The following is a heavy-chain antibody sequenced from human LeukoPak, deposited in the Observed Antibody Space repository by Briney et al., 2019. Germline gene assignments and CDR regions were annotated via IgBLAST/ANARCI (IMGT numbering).Heavy chain of an antibody. CDR2: INAGNDNT. CDR3: ARGAKYYYDSSGYPIPGPFDY. D-gene: IGHD3-22*01. J-gene: IGHJ4*02. Sequence: ASVKVSCKASGYTFTSYAMHWVRQAPGQRLEWMGWINAGNDNTKYSQKFQGRVTITRDTSASTAYMELSSLRSEDTAVYYCARGAKYYYDSSGYPIPGPFDYWGQGTLVTVSS. CDR1: GYTFTSYA. V-gene: IGHV1-3*01.